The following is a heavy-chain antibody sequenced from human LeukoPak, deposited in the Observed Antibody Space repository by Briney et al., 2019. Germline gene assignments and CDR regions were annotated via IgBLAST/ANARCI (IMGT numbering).Heavy chain of an antibody. J-gene: IGHJ4*02. CDR2: IYYSGST. V-gene: IGHV4-39*07. CDR3: ARVYSSYANRYFDY. Sequence: PSETLSLTCTVSGGSISSSSYYWGWIRQPPGKGLEWIGSIYYSGSTNYNPSLKSRVTISVDTSKNQFSLKLSSVTAADTAVYYCARVYSSYANRYFDYWGQGTLVTVSS. D-gene: IGHD6-6*01. CDR1: GGSISSSSYY.